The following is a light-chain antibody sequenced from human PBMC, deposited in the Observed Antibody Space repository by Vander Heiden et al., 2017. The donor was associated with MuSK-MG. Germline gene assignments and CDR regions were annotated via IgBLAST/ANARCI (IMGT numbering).Light chain of an antibody. V-gene: IGKV2-30*01. J-gene: IGKJ1*01. CDR3: RQGTHWPRT. CDR2: KVS. Sequence: DVVMTQSPLSLPVTLGQPASISCRSSQSLVSSDGNTYLNWFQQRPGQSPRRLIYKVSNRDSGVPDRFSGSGSGTDFTLKISRVEAEDVGVYYCRQGTHWPRTFGQRTKVEIK. CDR1: QSLVSSDGNTY.